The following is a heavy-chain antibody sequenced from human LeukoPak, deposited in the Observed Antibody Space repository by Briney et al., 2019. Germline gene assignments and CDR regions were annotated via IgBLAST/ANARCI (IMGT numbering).Heavy chain of an antibody. D-gene: IGHD6-19*01. CDR3: ARDKAVAGTVGY. J-gene: IGHJ4*02. Sequence: ASVKVSCKASGYTFTSYGIRWVRQAPGQGLEWMGWISAYNGNTNYAQKLQGRVTMTTDTSTSTAYMELRSLRSDDTAVYYCARDKAVAGTVGYWGQGTLVTVSS. V-gene: IGHV1-18*01. CDR1: GYTFTSYG. CDR2: ISAYNGNT.